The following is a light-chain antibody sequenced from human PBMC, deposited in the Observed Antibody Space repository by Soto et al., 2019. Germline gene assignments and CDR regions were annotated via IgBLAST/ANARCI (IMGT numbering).Light chain of an antibody. J-gene: IGKJ4*01. CDR1: QRLSSN. CDR2: GVS. V-gene: IGKV3-15*01. Sequence: EMVMTQSPATLSVSPGERATLSCRASQRLSSNLAWYQQKPGQAPRLLIYGVSTRATGVPARFSGSGSGTEFTLTISSLQSEDSAVYYCQQYKNWLALTFGGGTKVDIK. CDR3: QQYKNWLALT.